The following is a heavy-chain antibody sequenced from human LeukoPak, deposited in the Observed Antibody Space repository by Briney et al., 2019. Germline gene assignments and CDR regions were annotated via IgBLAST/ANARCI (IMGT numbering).Heavy chain of an antibody. CDR2: IIPIFGTA. CDR1: GGTFSSYA. D-gene: IGHD3-10*01. CDR3: ATAVYYGSSQLFPFDY. V-gene: IGHV1-69*05. Sequence: ASVKVSCKASGGTFSSYAISWVRQAPGQGLEWMGGIIPIFGTANYAQKFQGRVSMTRDTSTSTAYMELSSLRSEDTAVYYCATAVYYGSSQLFPFDYWGQGTLVTVSS. J-gene: IGHJ4*02.